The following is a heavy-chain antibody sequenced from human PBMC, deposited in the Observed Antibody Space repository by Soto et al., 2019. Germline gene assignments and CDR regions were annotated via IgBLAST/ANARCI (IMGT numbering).Heavy chain of an antibody. CDR1: GFTFSSYS. D-gene: IGHD2-15*01. CDR2: ISSSSSYI. V-gene: IGHV3-21*01. CDR3: ARDRFEYCSGGSCYSAFDP. J-gene: IGHJ5*02. Sequence: GGSLRLSCAASGFTFSSYSMNWVRPAPGKGLEWVSSISSSSSYIYYADSVKGRFTISRDNAKNSLYLQMNSLRAEDTAVYYCARDRFEYCSGGSCYSAFDPWGQGTLVTVSS.